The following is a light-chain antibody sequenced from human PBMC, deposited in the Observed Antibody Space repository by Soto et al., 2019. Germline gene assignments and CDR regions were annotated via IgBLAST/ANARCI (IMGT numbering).Light chain of an antibody. CDR2: VAA. CDR1: QSVSSSY. V-gene: IGKV3-15*01. Sequence: EIVLTQSPGTLSLSPGERATLSCRASQSVSSSYLACYQQKPDQPPGLLLYVAATTATGIPARFSGSGCGTESALTLTIPNSEDYAVDFCQQYNNWNRWTFGQGTKVDIK. J-gene: IGKJ1*01. CDR3: QQYNNWNRWT.